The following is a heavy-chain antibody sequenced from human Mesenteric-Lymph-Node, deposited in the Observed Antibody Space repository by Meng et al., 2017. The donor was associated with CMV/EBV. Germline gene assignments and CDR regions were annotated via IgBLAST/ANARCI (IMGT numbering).Heavy chain of an antibody. D-gene: IGHD1-1*01. J-gene: IGHJ6*02. Sequence: GGSLRLSCTASGFSFSSYAMHWVRQAPDKGLDWVAVISYDGNTKYYADSVEGRFAVSRDTTKNTLFLQMNSLRPEDTAIYYCARGATTMDVWGQGTTVTVSS. V-gene: IGHV3-30*09. CDR1: GFSFSSYA. CDR3: ARGATTMDV. CDR2: ISYDGNTK.